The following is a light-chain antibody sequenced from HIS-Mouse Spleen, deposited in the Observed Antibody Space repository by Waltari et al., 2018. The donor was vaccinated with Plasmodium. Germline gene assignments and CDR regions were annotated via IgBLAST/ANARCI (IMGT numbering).Light chain of an antibody. Sequence: SYQLTHPPSVSVSPGQTATITCSGDALPTKSAYWYQQKSGQAPVLVIYEDSKRPSGIPERFSGSSSGTMATLTISGAQVEDEADYYCYSTDSSGNHRVFGGGTKLTVL. V-gene: IGLV3-10*01. CDR2: EDS. CDR3: YSTDSSGNHRV. CDR1: ALPTKS. J-gene: IGLJ3*02.